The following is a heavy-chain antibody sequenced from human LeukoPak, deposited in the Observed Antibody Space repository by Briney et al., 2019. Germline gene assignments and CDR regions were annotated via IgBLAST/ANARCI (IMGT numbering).Heavy chain of an antibody. CDR1: GYTFTSYA. CDR2: INAGNGNT. Sequence: ASVKVSCKASGYTFTSYAMHWVRQAPGQRLEWMGWINAGNGNTKYSQKIQGRATMTRDTSTSTVYMELSGLRSEDTAIYYCARARESGGYYFDYWGQGTLVTVSS. J-gene: IGHJ4*02. CDR3: ARARESGGYYFDY. V-gene: IGHV1-3*01. D-gene: IGHD3-22*01.